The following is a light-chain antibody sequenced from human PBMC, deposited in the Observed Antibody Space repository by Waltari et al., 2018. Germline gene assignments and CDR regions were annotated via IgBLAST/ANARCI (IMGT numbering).Light chain of an antibody. CDR3: QQYYSIPYT. V-gene: IGKV4-1*01. Sequence: DIVMTQSPEYLAVSLGERATINCKSSRSLLHFSNNEFYLAWYQQKPGQSPKLLVHWASTRESGVPDRFSGSGSGREFTLTISSLKAEDVAVYYCQQYYSIPYTFGQGTRLEIK. J-gene: IGKJ2*01. CDR2: WAS. CDR1: RSLLHFSNNEFY.